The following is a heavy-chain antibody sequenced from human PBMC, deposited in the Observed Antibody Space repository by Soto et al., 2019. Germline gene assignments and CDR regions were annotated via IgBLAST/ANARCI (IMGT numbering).Heavy chain of an antibody. CDR3: ATPYCSSTSCYAGFDY. CDR1: GYTFTSYA. Sequence: ASVKVSCKASGYTFTSYAMHWVRQAPGQRLEWMGWINAGNGNTKYSQKFQGRVTITRDTSASTAYMELSSLRSEDTAVYYCATPYCSSTSCYAGFDYWGQGTLVTVSS. CDR2: INAGNGNT. J-gene: IGHJ4*02. D-gene: IGHD2-2*01. V-gene: IGHV1-3*01.